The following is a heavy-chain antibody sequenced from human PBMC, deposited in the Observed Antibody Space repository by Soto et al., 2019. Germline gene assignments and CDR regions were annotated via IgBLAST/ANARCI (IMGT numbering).Heavy chain of an antibody. CDR3: ARASGLPGNFDY. CDR2: IYSGGST. J-gene: IGHJ4*02. V-gene: IGHV3-53*01. D-gene: IGHD4-17*01. Sequence: PGGSLRLSCAASGITVSSNYMSWVRQAPGKGLEWVSVIYSGGSTYYADSVKGRFTISRDNSKNTLYLQMNSLRAEDTAVYYCARASGLPGNFDYWGQGTLVTVSS. CDR1: GITVSSNY.